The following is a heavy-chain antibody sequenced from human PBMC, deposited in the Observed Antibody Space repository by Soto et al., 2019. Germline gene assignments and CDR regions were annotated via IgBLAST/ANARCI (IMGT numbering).Heavy chain of an antibody. CDR1: GGSISIGDYY. V-gene: IGHV4-30-4*01. CDR2: IYYSGST. J-gene: IGHJ6*02. Sequence: PSVTLSLTCTVSGGSISIGDYYWLWIRQPPGKGLEWIGYIYYSGSTYYNPSLKSRVTISVDTSKNQFSLKLSSVTAADTAVNYCASRTYYGDYFVGMDVWGQGTTVTVSS. CDR3: ASRTYYGDYFVGMDV. D-gene: IGHD4-17*01.